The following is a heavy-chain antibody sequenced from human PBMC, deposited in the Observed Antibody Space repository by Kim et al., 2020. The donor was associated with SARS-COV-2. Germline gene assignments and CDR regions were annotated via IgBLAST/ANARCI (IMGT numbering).Heavy chain of an antibody. Sequence: SETLSLTCTVSGGSISSYYWSWIRQPPGKGLEWIGYIYYSGSTNYNPSLKSRVTISVDTSKNQFSLKLSSVTAADTAVYYCATGRLSGSVRPFDYWGQGTLVTVSS. CDR3: ATGRLSGSVRPFDY. D-gene: IGHD5-12*01. CDR2: IYYSGST. J-gene: IGHJ4*02. V-gene: IGHV4-59*13. CDR1: GGSISSYY.